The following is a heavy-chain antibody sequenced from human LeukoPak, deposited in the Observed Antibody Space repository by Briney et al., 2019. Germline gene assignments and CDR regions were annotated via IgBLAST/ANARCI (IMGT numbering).Heavy chain of an antibody. Sequence: GWSLRLSCAASGXTVSRNYMSWVRQAPGKGLEWVSLTYSDGSTSYTESVKGRFTISRDNSKNTLSLQLNSLRAEDTAVYYCARDGGSSTKEPTGGYYYYGMDVWGQGTTVTVFS. J-gene: IGHJ6*02. D-gene: IGHD1-1*01. CDR1: GXTVSRNY. V-gene: IGHV3-53*01. CDR3: ARDGGSSTKEPTGGYYYYGMDV. CDR2: TYSDGST.